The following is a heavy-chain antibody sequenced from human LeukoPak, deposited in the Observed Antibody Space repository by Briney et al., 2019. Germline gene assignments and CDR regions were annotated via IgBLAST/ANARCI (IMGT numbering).Heavy chain of an antibody. Sequence: XQTXSLTXXVSGXSISXGGYYWXWXXQPXXXXXXGIGYIYHSGSTYYNPSLKSRVTISVDRSKNQFSLKLSSVTAADTAVYYCARVSAAAGSYYFDYWGQGTLVTVSS. V-gene: IGHV4-30-2*01. CDR1: GXSISXGGYY. CDR2: IYHSGST. CDR3: ARVSAAAGSYYFDY. D-gene: IGHD6-13*01. J-gene: IGHJ4*02.